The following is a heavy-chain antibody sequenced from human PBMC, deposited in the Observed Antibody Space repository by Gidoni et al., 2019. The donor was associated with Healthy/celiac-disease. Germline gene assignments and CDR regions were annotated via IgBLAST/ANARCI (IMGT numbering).Heavy chain of an antibody. Sequence: QVQLQESGPGLVKPSETLSLTCTVSGGSISSYYWSWIWQPPGKGLEWIGYIYYSGSTNYNPSLKSRVTISVDTSKNQFSLKLSSVTAADTAVYYCARAALYYYGSGSYSFLFDPWGQGTLVTVSS. CDR1: GGSISSYY. D-gene: IGHD3-10*01. CDR3: ARAALYYYGSGSYSFLFDP. J-gene: IGHJ5*02. CDR2: IYYSGST. V-gene: IGHV4-59*01.